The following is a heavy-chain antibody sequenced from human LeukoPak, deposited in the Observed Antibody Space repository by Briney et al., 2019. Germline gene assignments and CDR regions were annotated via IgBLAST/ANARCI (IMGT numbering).Heavy chain of an antibody. J-gene: IGHJ4*02. D-gene: IGHD4-17*01. CDR1: GFTFSSYG. CDR3: TRDLHGDPRGYDY. Sequence: PGGSLRLSCAASGFTFSSYGMHWVRQAPGKGLEYVSAISGSGGTTSYANSVKGRFTISRDNSRNTLYLQMGSLRAEDMAVYYCTRDLHGDPRGYDYWGQGTLVTVSS. V-gene: IGHV3-64*01. CDR2: ISGSGGTT.